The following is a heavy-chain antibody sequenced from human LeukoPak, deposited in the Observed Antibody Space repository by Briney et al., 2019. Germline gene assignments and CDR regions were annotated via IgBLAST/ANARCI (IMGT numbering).Heavy chain of an antibody. CDR3: ATDDLKNRGYYNIED. CDR1: GFTFSSYS. D-gene: IGHD3-22*01. J-gene: IGHJ4*02. CDR2: IKEAGTET. Sequence: GGSLRLSCGASGFTFSSYSMTWVRQAPGKGLEWVATIKEAGTETFYVDSVKGRFTISRDNAKNSLFLQMNSLRAEDTAVYLCATDDLKNRGYYNIEDWGQGTLVTVSS. V-gene: IGHV3-7*04.